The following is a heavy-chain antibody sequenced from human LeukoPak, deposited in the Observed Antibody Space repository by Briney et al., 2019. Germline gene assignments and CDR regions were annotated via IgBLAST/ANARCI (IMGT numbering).Heavy chain of an antibody. CDR3: ASSPVYYYGSGSYPY. CDR2: INPNSGGT. J-gene: IGHJ4*02. V-gene: IGHV1-2*02. D-gene: IGHD3-10*01. Sequence: GASVKVSCKASGYTFTGYYMHWVRQAPGQGLEWMGWINPNSGGTNYAQKFQGRVTMSRDTSISTAYMELSRLRSDDTAVYYCASSPVYYYGSGSYPYWGQGTLVTVSS. CDR1: GYTFTGYY.